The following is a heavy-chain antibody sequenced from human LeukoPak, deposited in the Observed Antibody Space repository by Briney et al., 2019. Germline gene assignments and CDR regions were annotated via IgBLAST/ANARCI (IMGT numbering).Heavy chain of an antibody. D-gene: IGHD2-2*01. V-gene: IGHV1-8*01. CDR3: ARVKSCSSTSCYRHFDY. J-gene: IGHJ4*02. Sequence: ASVKVSCKASGYTFTSYDINWVRQATGQGLEWMGWMNPNSGNTGYAQKFQGRVTTTRNTSISTAYMELSSLGSEDTAVYYCARVKSCSSTSCYRHFDYWGQGTLVTVSS. CDR1: GYTFTSYD. CDR2: MNPNSGNT.